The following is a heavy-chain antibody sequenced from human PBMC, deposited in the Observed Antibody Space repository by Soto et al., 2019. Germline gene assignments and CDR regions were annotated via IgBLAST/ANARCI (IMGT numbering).Heavy chain of an antibody. Sequence: GGPLRLSCAASVFPFSSYRMHWVRQAPGKGLEGVAVIWYDGSNKYYAGSVKGRFTISRDNSKNTLYLQMNSLRAEYTAVYYCARDQDGDFLLLWWGQGTLVTVSS. V-gene: IGHV3-33*01. CDR1: VFPFSSYR. D-gene: IGHD4-17*01. J-gene: IGHJ4*02. CDR3: ARDQDGDFLLLW. CDR2: IWYDGSNK.